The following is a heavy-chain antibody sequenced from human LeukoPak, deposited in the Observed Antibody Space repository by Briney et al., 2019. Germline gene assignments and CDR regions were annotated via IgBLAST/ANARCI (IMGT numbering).Heavy chain of an antibody. CDR2: ISSSSSSTI. D-gene: IGHD4/OR15-4a*01. J-gene: IGHJ4*02. V-gene: IGHV3-48*01. CDR1: GFTFSSYS. Sequence: GGSLRLSCAASGFTFSSYSMNWVRQAPGKGLEWVSYISSSSSSTIYYADSVKGRFAISRDNAKNSLYLQMNSLRAEDTAVYYCARRAGAYSHPYDYWGQGTLVTVSS. CDR3: ARRAGAYSHPYDY.